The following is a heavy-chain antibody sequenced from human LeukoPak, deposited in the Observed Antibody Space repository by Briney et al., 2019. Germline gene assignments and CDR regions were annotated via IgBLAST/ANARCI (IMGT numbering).Heavy chain of an antibody. V-gene: IGHV3-7*05. CDR1: GFTFSSYW. CDR3: ARRIAATGMKYFDY. D-gene: IGHD6-13*01. Sequence: PGGSLRLSCAASGFTFSSYWMSWVRMAQGQGLEWVANIKHDGSDRNYVDSVKGRFTISRDNAKHSLYLQMNSLRAEDTAMYYCARRIAATGMKYFDYWGQGTLVTVSS. J-gene: IGHJ4*02. CDR2: IKHDGSDR.